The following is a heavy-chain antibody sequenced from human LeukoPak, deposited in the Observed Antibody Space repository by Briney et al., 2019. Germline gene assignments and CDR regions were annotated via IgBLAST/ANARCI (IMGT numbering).Heavy chain of an antibody. CDR2: ISGSGGST. Sequence: PGGSLRLSCAASGFTFSSYAMSWVRQAPGKGLEWVSAISGSGGSTYYADSVKGRFTISRDNSKNTLYLQMNSLRAEDTAVYYCAKVYLHYYDSSGLDYWGQGTLVTVSS. V-gene: IGHV3-23*01. CDR3: AKVYLHYYDSSGLDY. D-gene: IGHD3-22*01. J-gene: IGHJ4*02. CDR1: GFTFSSYA.